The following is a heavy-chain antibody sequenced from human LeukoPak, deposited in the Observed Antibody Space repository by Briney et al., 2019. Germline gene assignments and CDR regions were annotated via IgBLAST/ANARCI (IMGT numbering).Heavy chain of an antibody. CDR1: GYTFNNYY. V-gene: IGHV1-46*02. D-gene: IGHD3-16*01. Sequence: ASVKVSCRASGYTFNNYYMYWVRQAPGQGLEWMGMINPSGGGTSYAQKFQGRVTMTEDTSTDTAYMELSSLRSEDTAVYYCATGPKGGDYYYYYGMDVWGQGTTVTVTS. J-gene: IGHJ6*02. CDR3: ATGPKGGDYYYYYGMDV. CDR2: INPSGGGT.